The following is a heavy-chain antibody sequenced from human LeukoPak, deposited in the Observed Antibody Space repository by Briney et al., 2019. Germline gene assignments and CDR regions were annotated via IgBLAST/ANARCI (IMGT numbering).Heavy chain of an antibody. J-gene: IGHJ6*02. CDR1: GFTFSSYG. Sequence: GGSLRLSCAASGFTFSSYGMHWVRQAPGKGLEWVAVISYDGSNKYYADSVKGRFTISRDNSKNTLYLQMNSLGAEDTAVYYCAKDGVDTAMVCGMDVWGQGTTVTVSS. CDR2: ISYDGSNK. V-gene: IGHV3-30*18. D-gene: IGHD5-18*01. CDR3: AKDGVDTAMVCGMDV.